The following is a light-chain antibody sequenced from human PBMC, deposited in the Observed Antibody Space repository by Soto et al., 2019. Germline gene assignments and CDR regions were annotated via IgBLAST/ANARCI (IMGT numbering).Light chain of an antibody. CDR3: KQYDSSSPT. J-gene: IGKJ1*01. CDR2: DAS. Sequence: DIQMTQSPSTLSASVGDRVTITCRASPRIGRWLAWYQQKPGTAPKLLIYDASSLEPGVPSRLSGSGSGSEITLTISSLQPDDFATYYCKQYDSSSPTFGQGTKVEVK. CDR1: PRIGRW. V-gene: IGKV1-5*01.